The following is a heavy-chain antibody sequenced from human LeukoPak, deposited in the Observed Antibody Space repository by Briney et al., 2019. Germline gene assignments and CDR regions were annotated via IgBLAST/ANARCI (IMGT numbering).Heavy chain of an antibody. Sequence: ASVKVSCKASGYIFTSYPIHWVRRAPGQRLEWMGWINTGNGNTKYSQKFQGRVTVTRDTSTSTVHMELSGLRSEDTAVYYCARDQEGFDYWGQGTLVTVSS. CDR2: INTGNGNT. J-gene: IGHJ4*02. CDR1: GYIFTSYP. V-gene: IGHV1-3*04. CDR3: ARDQEGFDY.